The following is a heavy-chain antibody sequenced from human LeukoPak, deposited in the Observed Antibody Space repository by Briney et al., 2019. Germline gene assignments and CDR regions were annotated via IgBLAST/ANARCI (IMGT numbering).Heavy chain of an antibody. CDR2: INTGNGNT. V-gene: IGHV1-3*04. J-gene: IGHJ4*02. CDR3: ATRESGYLAY. Sequence: ASVKVSCKASGYTFTTYAMHWVRQAPGQRLEWMGWINTGNGNTKYSQKFQDRVTITRVTSASTAYMDLSSLRSEDTAVYYCATRESGYLAYWGQGTLVTVSS. D-gene: IGHD3-3*01. CDR1: GYTFTTYA.